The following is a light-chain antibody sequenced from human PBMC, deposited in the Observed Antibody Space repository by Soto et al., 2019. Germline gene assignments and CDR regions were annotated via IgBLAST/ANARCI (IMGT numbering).Light chain of an antibody. CDR1: QSISSW. CDR2: DAS. CDR3: QQYNSYSRA. J-gene: IGKJ1*01. V-gene: IGKV1-5*01. Sequence: DIQMTQSPSTLSASVGDRVTITCRASQSISSWLAWYQQKPGKAPKLLIYDASSLESGVPSRFSGSGSWTEFTLTIGSLQTDDFATYYCQQYNSYSRAFGQGTKVEIK.